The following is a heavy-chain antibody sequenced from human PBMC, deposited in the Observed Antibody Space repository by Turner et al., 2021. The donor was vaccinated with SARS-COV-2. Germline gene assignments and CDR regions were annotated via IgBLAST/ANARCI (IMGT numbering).Heavy chain of an antibody. CDR3: AKDDNYDFWTGYYMY. CDR1: GLTFSSYG. D-gene: IGHD3-3*01. CDR2: ISYDGSNK. V-gene: IGHV3-30*18. Sequence: QVQLVESGGGVVQPGRSLRLSCAASGLTFSSYGMHWVRQAPGKGLEWVAVISYDGSNKYYADSVKGRFTISRDNSKNTLYLQMNSLRAEDTAVYYCAKDDNYDFWTGYYMYWGQGTLVTVSS. J-gene: IGHJ4*02.